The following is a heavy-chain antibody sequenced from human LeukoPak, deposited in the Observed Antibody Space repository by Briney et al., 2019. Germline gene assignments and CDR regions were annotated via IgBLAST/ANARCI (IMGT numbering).Heavy chain of an antibody. V-gene: IGHV3-23*01. J-gene: IGHJ4*02. CDR3: AKLGRRVVGANAYDY. Sequence: GGSLRLSCAASGFTFSSYAMSWVRQAPGKGLEWVSAISGSGGSTYYADSVKGRFTISRDNSKNTLYLQMSSLRAEDTAVYYCAKLGRRVVGANAYDYWGQGTLVTVSS. CDR2: ISGSGGST. D-gene: IGHD1-26*01. CDR1: GFTFSSYA.